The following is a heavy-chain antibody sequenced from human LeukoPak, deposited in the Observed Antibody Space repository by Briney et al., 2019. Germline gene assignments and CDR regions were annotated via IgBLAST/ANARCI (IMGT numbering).Heavy chain of an antibody. J-gene: IGHJ4*02. CDR3: ARAWIALAGPGTSDY. CDR2: SSPHNGNT. D-gene: IGHD6-19*01. CDR1: GYTFISYG. Sequence: GASVKVSCKASGYTFISYGINWVRQAPGQGLEWMGWSSPHNGNTNYAQKLQGRVTMTTDTSTSTAYMKVRSLRSDDTAVYYCARAWIALAGPGTSDYWGQGTLVMVSS. V-gene: IGHV1-18*01.